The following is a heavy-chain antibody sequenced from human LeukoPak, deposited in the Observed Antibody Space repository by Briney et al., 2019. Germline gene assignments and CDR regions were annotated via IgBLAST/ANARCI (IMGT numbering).Heavy chain of an antibody. J-gene: IGHJ3*02. D-gene: IGHD3-22*01. CDR2: IYSSGST. CDR1: GDSISSFY. CDR3: ARGPYSYDSSGAFDI. Sequence: SETLSLTCTVSGDSISSFYWSWIRQPAGKGLEWIGRIYSSGSTNYNPSLESRVTISVDTSKNQFSLKLSSVTAADTAVYFCARGPYSYDSSGAFDIWGQGTMVTVSS. V-gene: IGHV4-4*07.